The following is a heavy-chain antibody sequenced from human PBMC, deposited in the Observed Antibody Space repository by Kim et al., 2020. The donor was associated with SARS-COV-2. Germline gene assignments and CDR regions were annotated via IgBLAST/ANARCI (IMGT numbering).Heavy chain of an antibody. V-gene: IGHV4-39*07. CDR2: IYYSGST. Sequence: SETLSLTCTVSGGSISSSSYYWGWIRQPPGKGLEWIGSIYYSGSTYYNPSLKSRVTISVDTSKNQFSLKLSSVTAADTAVYYCARDRIAAAGIFDYWGQGTLVTVSS. J-gene: IGHJ4*02. D-gene: IGHD6-13*01. CDR3: ARDRIAAAGIFDY. CDR1: GGSISSSSYY.